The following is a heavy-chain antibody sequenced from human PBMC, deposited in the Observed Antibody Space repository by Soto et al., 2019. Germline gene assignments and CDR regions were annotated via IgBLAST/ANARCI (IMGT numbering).Heavy chain of an antibody. V-gene: IGHV6-1*01. CDR3: ARESDKYRSGLTLDY. CDR2: TYYRSRWHN. Sequence: SQTLSLTCAISGVSGSNIDAVWNWIRPFPSRAIEWLGRTYYRSRWHNEYALSVKSRMTRDTSNSTAYMELSRLRSDDTAVYYCARESDKYRSGLTLDYWGQGTLVTVS. J-gene: IGHJ4*02. CDR1: GVSGSNIDAV. D-gene: IGHD6-19*01.